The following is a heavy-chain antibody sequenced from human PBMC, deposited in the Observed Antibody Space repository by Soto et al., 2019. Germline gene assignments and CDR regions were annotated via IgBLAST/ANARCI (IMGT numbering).Heavy chain of an antibody. J-gene: IGHJ4*02. V-gene: IGHV2-5*02. CDR1: GFSLSTSGVG. D-gene: IGHD2-15*01. CDR3: AHRHPGGSCYNY. Sequence: QITLKESGPTLVKPTQTLTLTCTFSGFSLSTSGVGVGWIRQPPGKALEWLALIYWDDDKRYIPSLKSRLTITKDTSKNQVVLTMPNMDPVDTATYYCAHRHPGGSCYNYWGQGTLVTVSS. CDR2: IYWDDDK.